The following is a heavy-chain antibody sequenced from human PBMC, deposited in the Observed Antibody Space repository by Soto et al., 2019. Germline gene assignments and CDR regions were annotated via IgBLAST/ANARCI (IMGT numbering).Heavy chain of an antibody. J-gene: IGHJ4*02. D-gene: IGHD3-22*01. CDR2: ISSSSSYI. CDR3: ARDHYNSSGYLESLGD. Sequence: EVQLVESGGGLVKPGGSLRLSCAASGFTFSSYSMNWVRQAPGKGLEWVSSISSSSSYIYYADSVKGRLTISRDNAKNSLYLQMNSLRAEDTAVYYCARDHYNSSGYLESLGDWGPGTLVTVSS. V-gene: IGHV3-21*01. CDR1: GFTFSSYS.